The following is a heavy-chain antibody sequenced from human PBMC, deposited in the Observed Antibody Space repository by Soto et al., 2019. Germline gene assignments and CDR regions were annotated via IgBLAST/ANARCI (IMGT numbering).Heavy chain of an antibody. CDR1: GGSISSSSYY. CDR3: ARQRWDIVVVVAATPDYFYYEGMDV. CDR2: IYYSGST. J-gene: IGHJ6*02. Sequence: SETLSLTCTVSGGSISSSSYYWGWIRQPPGKGLEWIGSIYYSGSTYYNPSLKSRVTISVDTSKNQFSLKLSSVTAADTAVYYCARQRWDIVVVVAATPDYFYYEGMDVWCQGTTVTV. V-gene: IGHV4-39*01. D-gene: IGHD2-15*01.